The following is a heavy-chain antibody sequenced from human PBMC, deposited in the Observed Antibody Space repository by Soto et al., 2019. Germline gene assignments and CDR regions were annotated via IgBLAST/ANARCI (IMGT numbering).Heavy chain of an antibody. V-gene: IGHV3-21*01. CDR3: ARALGWNYNLFDY. CDR1: GFTFSSYS. CDR2: ISSSSSYI. J-gene: IGHJ4*02. D-gene: IGHD1-7*01. Sequence: PGGSLRLSCAASGFTFSSYSMNWVRQAPGKGLEWVSSISSSSSYIYYADSLKGRFTISRDNAKNSLYLQMNSLRAEDTAVYYCARALGWNYNLFDYWGQGTLVTVSS.